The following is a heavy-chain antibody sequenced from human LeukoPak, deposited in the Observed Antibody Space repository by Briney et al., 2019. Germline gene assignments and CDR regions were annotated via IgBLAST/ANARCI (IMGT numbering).Heavy chain of an antibody. V-gene: IGHV3-9*01. J-gene: IGHJ4*02. D-gene: IGHD1-26*01. Sequence: PGGSLRLSRAASGFTFDDYAMHWVRHAPGKGLEWVSGISWNSGSIGYADSVKGRFTISRDNAKNSLYLQMNSLRAEDTALYYCAKAPEWEPGHFDYWGQGTLVTVSS. CDR3: AKAPEWEPGHFDY. CDR2: ISWNSGSI. CDR1: GFTFDDYA.